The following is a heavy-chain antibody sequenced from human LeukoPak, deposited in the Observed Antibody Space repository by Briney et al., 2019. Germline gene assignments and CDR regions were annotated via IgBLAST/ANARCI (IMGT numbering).Heavy chain of an antibody. V-gene: IGHV3-23*01. CDR1: GFPFSTYD. D-gene: IGHD2-21*01. J-gene: IGHJ4*02. CDR2: ISEAGSKT. CDR3: ATDCCGGECCSHNRDDY. Sequence: GGSLRLSCAASGFPFSTYDMKWVRQARGKGLEGGSGISEAGSKTVYADSVKGRFTISRDNSKDTVYLEMNSLRGEDTAIYFCATDCCGGECCSHNRDDYWGQGTLVTVSS.